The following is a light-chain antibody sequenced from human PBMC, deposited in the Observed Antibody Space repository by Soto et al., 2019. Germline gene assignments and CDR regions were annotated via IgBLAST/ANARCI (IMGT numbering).Light chain of an antibody. CDR2: GAS. CDR1: QSFTGTN. Sequence: EIVLTQSPGTLSLSPGEKAPFSCRAIQSFTGTNLAWYHQKPGQAPRLLIYGASNRPTGIPDRFSGSGSGTDFTLTISRLEPEDCAVYYCQQYGSSRLTFGGGTKVEIK. V-gene: IGKV3-20*01. J-gene: IGKJ4*01. CDR3: QQYGSSRLT.